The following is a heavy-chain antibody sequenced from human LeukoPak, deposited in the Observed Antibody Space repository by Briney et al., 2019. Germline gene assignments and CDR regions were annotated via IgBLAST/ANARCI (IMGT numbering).Heavy chain of an antibody. CDR1: GFTFSSYG. V-gene: IGHV3-30*18. J-gene: IGHJ3*02. CDR2: ISYNGNTK. Sequence: GGSLRLSCAASGFTFSSYGIHWVRQAPGKGLEWVAVISYNGNTKYYADSVKGRFTISRDNSKNTLYLQMNSLRGEDTAVYYCAKELLTSPTAEDAFDIWGQGTMVTVSS. D-gene: IGHD1-14*01. CDR3: AKELLTSPTAEDAFDI.